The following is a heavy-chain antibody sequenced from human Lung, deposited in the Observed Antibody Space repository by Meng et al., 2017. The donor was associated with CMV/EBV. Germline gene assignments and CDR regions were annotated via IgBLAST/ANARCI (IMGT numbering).Heavy chain of an antibody. Sequence: GESLKISCTASGFTFGDYAMTWVRQAPGKGLEWVGFIRSKAYGGTTEYAASVKGRFTISRDDSESIAYLQMNSLKTEDTAVYYCTRNRGSYYFDYWGQGTLVTVSS. D-gene: IGHD1-26*01. CDR3: TRNRGSYYFDY. CDR2: IRSKAYGGTT. CDR1: GFTFGDYA. V-gene: IGHV3-49*04. J-gene: IGHJ4*02.